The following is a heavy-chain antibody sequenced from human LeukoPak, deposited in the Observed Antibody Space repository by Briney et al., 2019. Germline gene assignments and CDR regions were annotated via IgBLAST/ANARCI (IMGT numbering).Heavy chain of an antibody. J-gene: IGHJ6*02. CDR2: INPNSGGT. Sequence: ASVKVSCKVSGYTFTGYYMHWVRQAPGQGLEWMGWINPNSGGTNYAQKFQGRVTMTRDTSISTAYMELSRLRSDDTAVYYCARVGITMVRGVVDVWGQGTTVTVSS. D-gene: IGHD3-10*01. CDR3: ARVGITMVRGVVDV. CDR1: GYTFTGYY. V-gene: IGHV1-2*02.